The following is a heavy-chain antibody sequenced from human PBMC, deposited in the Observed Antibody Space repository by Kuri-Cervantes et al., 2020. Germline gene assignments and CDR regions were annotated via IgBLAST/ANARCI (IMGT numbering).Heavy chain of an antibody. Sequence: SETLSLTCTVSGGSISTSSSYWGWIRQPPGKGLEWIGSIFYSGSTYYNPSLKSRVSISVDTSKNQFSLQLSCVTAADTAVYYCARVALGGVFFEYWGQGTLVTVSS. V-gene: IGHV4-39*07. CDR2: IFYSGST. CDR1: GGSISTSSSY. D-gene: IGHD2-8*02. J-gene: IGHJ4*02. CDR3: ARVALGGVFFEY.